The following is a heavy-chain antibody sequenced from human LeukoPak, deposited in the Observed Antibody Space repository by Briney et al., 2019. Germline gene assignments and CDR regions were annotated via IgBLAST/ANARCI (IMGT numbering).Heavy chain of an antibody. J-gene: IGHJ4*02. D-gene: IGHD3-22*01. CDR2: LDPEDGET. Sequence: ASVKVSCKVSGYTLTELSMHWVRQAPGKGLEWMGGLDPEDGETIYAQKFQGRVTMTEDTSTDTAYMELSSLRSEDTAVYYCATATGSWIVGFHFDYWGQGTLVTVSS. CDR1: GYTLTELS. V-gene: IGHV1-24*01. CDR3: ATATGSWIVGFHFDY.